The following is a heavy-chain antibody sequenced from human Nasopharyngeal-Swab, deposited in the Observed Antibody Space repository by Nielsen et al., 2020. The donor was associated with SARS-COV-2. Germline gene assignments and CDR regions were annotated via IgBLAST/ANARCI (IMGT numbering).Heavy chain of an antibody. V-gene: IGHV4-34*01. CDR3: TRGRDIRYGMDV. CDR1: GGSFSGYY. D-gene: IGHD2-15*01. Sequence: SETLSLTCAIYGGSFSGYYWNWIRQSPGKGLEWIGEIHYSGKTYYNPSLKSRVTMSVDTSKNQFSLKLTSVTAADTAFYFCTRGRDIRYGMDVWGLGTAVTVSS. CDR2: IHYSGKT. J-gene: IGHJ6*02.